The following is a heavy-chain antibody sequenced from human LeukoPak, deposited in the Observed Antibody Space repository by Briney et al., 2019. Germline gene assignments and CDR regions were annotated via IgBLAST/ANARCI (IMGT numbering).Heavy chain of an antibody. Sequence: GGSLRLSCAASGFTFSAYTILWVRQAPGQGLEWVSTISNSGYNTWYADSVKGRFTISRDNSQNTLYLQMSGLRAEDTALYYCARHDGSSFIYYIDHWGQGALVTVSS. J-gene: IGHJ4*02. CDR2: ISNSGYNT. V-gene: IGHV3-23*01. D-gene: IGHD1-26*01. CDR1: GFTFSAYT. CDR3: ARHDGSSFIYYIDH.